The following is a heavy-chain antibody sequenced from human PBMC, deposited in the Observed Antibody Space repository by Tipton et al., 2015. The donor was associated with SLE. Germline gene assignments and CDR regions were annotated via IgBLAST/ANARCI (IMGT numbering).Heavy chain of an antibody. CDR1: GFIFSTYA. CDR3: ANLHRALVIFD. J-gene: IGHJ4*02. D-gene: IGHD3/OR15-3a*01. Sequence: LSLTCTASGFIFSTYAMNWVRQAPGKGLEWVSVISGSGDTTNYADSVKGRFTISRDNSKNTLYLQMKSLRAEDTGMYYCANLHRALVIFDWGQGTLVSVSS. V-gene: IGHV3-23*01. CDR2: ISGSGDTT.